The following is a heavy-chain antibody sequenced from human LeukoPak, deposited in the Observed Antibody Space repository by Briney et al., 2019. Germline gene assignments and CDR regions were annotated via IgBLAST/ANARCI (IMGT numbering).Heavy chain of an antibody. CDR1: GFTFSSYA. D-gene: IGHD4-11*01. Sequence: GGSLRPSCAASGFTFSSYAMRWVRQAPGKGLEWVSAISGSGGSTYYADSVKGRFTISRDNSKSTLYLQMNSLRAEDTAIYYCVKHGEAYSDSKTDYWGQGILVTVSS. J-gene: IGHJ4*02. CDR3: VKHGEAYSDSKTDY. V-gene: IGHV3-23*01. CDR2: ISGSGGST.